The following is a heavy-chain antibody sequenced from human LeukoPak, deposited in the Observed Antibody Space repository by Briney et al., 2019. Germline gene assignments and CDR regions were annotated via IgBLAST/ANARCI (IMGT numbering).Heavy chain of an antibody. CDR2: IWYGGSNK. CDR1: GFTFSSYG. D-gene: IGHD3-16*01. Sequence: RGSLRLSCAASGFTFSSYGMHWVRQAPGKGPEWVAVIWYGGSNKYYADSVKGRFTISRDNSKNTLYLQMNSLRAEDTAVYYCAKEFSTQPFGGLRNWGQGTLVTVSS. J-gene: IGHJ4*02. V-gene: IGHV3-30*02. CDR3: AKEFSTQPFGGLRN.